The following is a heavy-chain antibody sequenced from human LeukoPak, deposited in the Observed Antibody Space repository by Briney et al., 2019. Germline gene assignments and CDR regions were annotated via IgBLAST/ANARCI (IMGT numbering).Heavy chain of an antibody. J-gene: IGHJ6*02. Sequence: SETLSLTCTVSGGSISSYYWSWIRQPPGKGLEWIGYIYYSGSTNYNPSLKSRVTISGDTSKNQFSLKLSSVTAADTAVYYCAIQGYSSSWTPRYYYYYGMDVWGQGTTVTVSS. CDR1: GGSISSYY. CDR3: AIQGYSSSWTPRYYYYYGMDV. V-gene: IGHV4-59*01. D-gene: IGHD6-13*01. CDR2: IYYSGST.